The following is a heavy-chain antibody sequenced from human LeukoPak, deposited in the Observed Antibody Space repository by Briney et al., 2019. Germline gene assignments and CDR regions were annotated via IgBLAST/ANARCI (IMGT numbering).Heavy chain of an antibody. Sequence: ASVKVSCKASGYTFTGYYMHWVRQAPGQGLEWMGWINPNSGGTNYAQKFQGWVTMTRDTSISTAYMELSRLRADVTAVYYCARDRTMVRGVTDAAFDIWGQGTMVTVSS. V-gene: IGHV1-2*04. D-gene: IGHD3-10*01. J-gene: IGHJ3*02. CDR2: INPNSGGT. CDR3: ARDRTMVRGVTDAAFDI. CDR1: GYTFTGYY.